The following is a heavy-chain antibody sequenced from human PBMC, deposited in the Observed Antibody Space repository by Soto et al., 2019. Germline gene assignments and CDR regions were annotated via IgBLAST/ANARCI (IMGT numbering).Heavy chain of an antibody. V-gene: IGHV4-59*01. CDR2: IHYSGTT. Sequence: QLLLKESGPGLVKHSETLSLTCTVSGGSMNNFYWSWGRQPPGKGLEWIGYIHYSGTTNYNPSLKGRVTITADTSKNQYSQRLSSVTSADTGVYHCAGGLGAGACDFWGQGPLVTFSS. D-gene: IGHD3-10*01. J-gene: IGHJ3*01. CDR3: AGGLGAGACDF. CDR1: GGSMNNFY.